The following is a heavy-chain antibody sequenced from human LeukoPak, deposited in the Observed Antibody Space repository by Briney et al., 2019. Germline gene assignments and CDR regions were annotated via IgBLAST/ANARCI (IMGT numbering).Heavy chain of an antibody. Sequence: GGSLRLFCAASGFTFSDYGMHWVRQAPGKGLEWVAVIWYDGSNIYYADSVKGRFTISRDNSRNTLYLQMNSLRAEDTAVYYCVRELPPVVQYYFDHWGPGTLVTASS. D-gene: IGHD2-21*01. V-gene: IGHV3-33*01. CDR2: IWYDGSNI. CDR3: VRELPPVVQYYFDH. J-gene: IGHJ4*02. CDR1: GFTFSDYG.